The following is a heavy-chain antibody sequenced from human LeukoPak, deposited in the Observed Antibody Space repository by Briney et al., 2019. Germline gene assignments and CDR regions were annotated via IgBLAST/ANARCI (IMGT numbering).Heavy chain of an antibody. CDR2: INHSGNS. CDR1: GESFSGYY. Sequence: PSETLSLTCAAYGESFSGYYWTWIRQPPGKGLEWIGEINHSGNSNYDPSLKSRITISADTSKNHFSLKLNSVTAADTAVYYCASPRGIGVAGAFDYWGQGTLVTVSS. J-gene: IGHJ4*02. V-gene: IGHV4-34*01. CDR3: ASPRGIGVAGAFDY. D-gene: IGHD6-19*01.